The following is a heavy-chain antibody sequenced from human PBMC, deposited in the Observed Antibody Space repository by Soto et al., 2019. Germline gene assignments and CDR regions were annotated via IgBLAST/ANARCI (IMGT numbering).Heavy chain of an antibody. CDR2: IVVGSGNT. J-gene: IGHJ6*02. CDR3: AATLGSSWSRTVYYYYYGMDV. CDR1: GFTFTSSA. Sequence: SVKVSCKASGFTFTSSAVQWVRQARGQRLEWIGWIVVGSGNTNYAQKFQERVTITRDMSTSTAYMELSSLRSEDTAVYYCAATLGSSWSRTVYYYYYGMDVWGQGTKVTVSS. V-gene: IGHV1-58*01. D-gene: IGHD6-13*01.